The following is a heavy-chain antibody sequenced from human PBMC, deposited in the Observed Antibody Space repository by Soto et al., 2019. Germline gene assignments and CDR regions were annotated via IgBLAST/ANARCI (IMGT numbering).Heavy chain of an antibody. CDR2: ITGSGGST. J-gene: IGHJ6*02. V-gene: IGHV3-23*01. CDR3: ATGTSDSFGNYDYFGMDV. D-gene: IGHD2-21*02. Sequence: GTLLFSWSASGCTFNNYGMSGVRQAPGKGLEWIGAITGSGGSTYNADSVKDRFTISRDNSKKTVYLQLDRLRVEDTAVYYSATGTSDSFGNYDYFGMDVWGQGTRVTVYS. CDR1: GCTFNNYG.